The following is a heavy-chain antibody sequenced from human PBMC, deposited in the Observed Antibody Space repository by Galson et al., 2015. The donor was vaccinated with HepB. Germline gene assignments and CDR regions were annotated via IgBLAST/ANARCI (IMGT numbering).Heavy chain of an antibody. J-gene: IGHJ6*03. CDR3: TRDPHYDFWSGSYYYYYYYMDV. V-gene: IGHV3-49*03. CDR2: IRSKGYGGTT. D-gene: IGHD3-3*01. Sequence: SLRLSGAASGFTFGGYAMRWFRRAPWKGLAGVGFIRSKGYGGTTEYAASVKGRFTISRDDSKSIAYLQMNSLKTEDTAVYYCTRDPHYDFWSGSYYYYYYYMDVWGKGTTVTVSS. CDR1: GFTFGGYA.